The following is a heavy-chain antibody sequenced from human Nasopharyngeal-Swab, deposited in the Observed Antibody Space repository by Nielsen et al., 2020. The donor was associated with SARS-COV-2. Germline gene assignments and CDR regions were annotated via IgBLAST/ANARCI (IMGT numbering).Heavy chain of an antibody. CDR3: ARANRSGIFGVVLNFDY. CDR2: ISYTGNA. V-gene: IGHV4-31*03. D-gene: IGHD3-3*01. Sequence: SETLSLTCTVSGGSINSGGYFWSWVRQHPGKGLEWIGYISYTGNAYYYPSLGSRVTLSVDTSKNQFSLKLSSVTAADTAVYYCARANRSGIFGVVLNFDYWGQGTLVTVSS. CDR1: GGSINSGGYF. J-gene: IGHJ4*02.